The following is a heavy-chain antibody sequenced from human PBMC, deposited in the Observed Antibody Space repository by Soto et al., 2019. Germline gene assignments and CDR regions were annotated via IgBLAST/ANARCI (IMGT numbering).Heavy chain of an antibody. Sequence: SSETLSLTCTVSGGSISSTDHYWGWIRQPPGKWLEWLGSIYYAGSTFHNPSLKRRATISVDTSRNQFSLRLSSVTASDTAVYYCARLVFHCLRGSCDDYNFYGLDVWGQGTTVTVYS. CDR1: GGSISSTDHY. J-gene: IGHJ6*02. V-gene: IGHV4-39*01. CDR3: ARLVFHCLRGSCDDYNFYGLDV. CDR2: IYYAGST. D-gene: IGHD2-15*01.